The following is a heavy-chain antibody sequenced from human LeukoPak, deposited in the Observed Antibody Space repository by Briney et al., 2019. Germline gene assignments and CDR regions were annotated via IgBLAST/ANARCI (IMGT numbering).Heavy chain of an antibody. D-gene: IGHD5-24*01. CDR3: ARDRRDGYNYLMALDY. CDR1: GGTFSSYT. V-gene: IGHV1-69*04. Sequence: SVKVSCKASGGTFSSYTISWVRQAPGQGLEWMGRIIPILGIANYAQKFQGRVTITADKSTSTAYMELSSLRSEDTAVYYCARDRRDGYNYLMALDYWGQGTLVTVSS. CDR2: IIPILGIA. J-gene: IGHJ4*02.